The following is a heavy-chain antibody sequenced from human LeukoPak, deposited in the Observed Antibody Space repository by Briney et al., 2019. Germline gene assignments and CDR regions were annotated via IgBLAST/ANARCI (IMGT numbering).Heavy chain of an antibody. CDR2: ISAYNGNT. J-gene: IGHJ4*02. Sequence: ASVKVSCKASGGTFSSYAISWVRQAPGQGLEWMGWISAYNGNTNYAQKHQGRVTMTTDTSTSTAYMELRSLRSDDTAVYYCARERGRNFDYWGQGTLVTVSS. D-gene: IGHD2-15*01. V-gene: IGHV1-18*01. CDR3: ARERGRNFDY. CDR1: GGTFSSYA.